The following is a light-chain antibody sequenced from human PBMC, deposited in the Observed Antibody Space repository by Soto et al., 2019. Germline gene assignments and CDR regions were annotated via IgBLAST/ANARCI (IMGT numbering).Light chain of an antibody. CDR2: KAS. CDR3: QQYDSYPLT. V-gene: IGKV1-5*03. J-gene: IGKJ4*01. Sequence: DSQMTQSPSTLSASVGDRVTITCRASQSVTTWLAWYQQKPGKAPKILISKASNLQSAVPSRFSASGSGTEFTHTISNLQPDDFGTYYCQQYDSYPLTFGGGTQVEIK. CDR1: QSVTTW.